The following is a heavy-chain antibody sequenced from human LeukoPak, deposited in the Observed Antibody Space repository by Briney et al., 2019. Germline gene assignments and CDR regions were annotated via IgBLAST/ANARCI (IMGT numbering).Heavy chain of an antibody. J-gene: IGHJ5*02. Sequence: SETLSLTCTVSGGSISSYYWSWIRQPPGKGLEWIGYIYYSGSTNYNPSLKSRVTISVDTSKNQFSLKLSSVTAADTAVYYCARHSGDYVQGDYNWFGPWGQGTLVTVSS. CDR2: IYYSGST. CDR1: GGSISSYY. D-gene: IGHD4-17*01. V-gene: IGHV4-59*08. CDR3: ARHSGDYVQGDYNWFGP.